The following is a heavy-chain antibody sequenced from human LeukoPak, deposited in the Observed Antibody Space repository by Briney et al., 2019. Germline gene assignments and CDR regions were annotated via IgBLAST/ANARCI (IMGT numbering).Heavy chain of an antibody. CDR3: ARDLLISRDYYGSPWNHYGMDV. Sequence: PGGSLRLSCAASGFTFSSYGMHWVRQAPGQGLEWMGIINPSSGSTSYAQKFQGRVTMTRDTSTSTVYMELSSLKSEDTAVFYCARDLLISRDYYGSPWNHYGMDVWGQGTTVTVSS. V-gene: IGHV1-46*01. CDR1: GFTFSSYG. J-gene: IGHJ6*02. CDR2: INPSSGST. D-gene: IGHD3-10*01.